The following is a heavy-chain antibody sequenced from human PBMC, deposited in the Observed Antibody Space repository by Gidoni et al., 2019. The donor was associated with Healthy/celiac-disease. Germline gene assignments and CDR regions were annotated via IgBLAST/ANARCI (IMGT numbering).Heavy chain of an antibody. CDR1: GGSISSSSYY. D-gene: IGHD6-19*01. V-gene: IGHV4-39*07. Sequence: QLQLQESGPGLVKPSETLSLTCTVSGGSISSSSYYWGWIRQPPGKGLEWFGSIYYSGSTYYNPSLKSRVTISVDTSKNQFSLKLSSVTAADTAVYYCARDSGSSGWYADWYFDLWGRGTLVTVSS. CDR2: IYYSGST. J-gene: IGHJ2*01. CDR3: ARDSGSSGWYADWYFDL.